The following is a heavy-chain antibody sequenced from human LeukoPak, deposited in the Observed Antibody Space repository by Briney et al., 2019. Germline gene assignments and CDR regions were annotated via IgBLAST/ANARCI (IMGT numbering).Heavy chain of an antibody. V-gene: IGHV1-69*13. CDR3: AREGYSNFPFDP. J-gene: IGHJ5*02. CDR2: IIPIFGTA. Sequence: ASVKVPCKASGGTFSSYAISWVRQAPGQGLEWMGGIIPIFGTANYAQKFQGRVTITADESTSTAYMELSSLRSEDTAVYYCAREGYSNFPFDPWGQGTLVTVSS. D-gene: IGHD4-11*01. CDR1: GGTFSSYA.